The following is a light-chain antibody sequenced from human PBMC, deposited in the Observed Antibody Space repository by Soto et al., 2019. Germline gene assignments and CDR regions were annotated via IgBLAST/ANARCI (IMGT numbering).Light chain of an antibody. J-gene: IGLJ1*01. CDR2: DVS. CDR1: SSDVGGSDH. Sequence: QSALTQPASVSGSPGQSITVSCTGTSSDVGGSDHVNWYQQHPGKAPKLMIFDVSNRPSGVSTRFSGSKSGNAASLTISGLQAEDEADYYCNSYTSSSNYVFGNGTKVTV. CDR3: NSYTSSSNYV. V-gene: IGLV2-14*03.